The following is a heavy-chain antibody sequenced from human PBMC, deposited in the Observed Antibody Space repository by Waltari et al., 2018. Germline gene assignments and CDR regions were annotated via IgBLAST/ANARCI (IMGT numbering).Heavy chain of an antibody. CDR1: GFDFSNQW. Sequence: EVRLVESGGGLVQPGGSLRLSCTASGFDFSNQWMSWVRRAPGKGPEWVANIRPDDSERFYVDSVKGRFTISRDNAKKSLYLQMNSLRVEDTALYYCARDWAYGFDVWGQGTTVSVSS. CDR2: IRPDDSER. D-gene: IGHD7-27*01. J-gene: IGHJ3*01. CDR3: ARDWAYGFDV. V-gene: IGHV3-7*01.